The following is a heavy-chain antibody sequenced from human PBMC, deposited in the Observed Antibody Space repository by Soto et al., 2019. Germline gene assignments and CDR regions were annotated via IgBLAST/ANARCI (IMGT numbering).Heavy chain of an antibody. CDR3: ARPHSNDYSSDYFDY. D-gene: IGHD4-4*01. J-gene: IGHJ4*02. V-gene: IGHV3-33*01. Sequence: QVHLVESGGGVVQPGRSLRLSCAASGFTFSSYGMHWVRQAPGKGLEWVAVIWYDGSNKYYADSVKGRFTISRDNSKKTLYLQMNSLRVEDTAVYYCARPHSNDYSSDYFDYWRQGTLVTVSS. CDR2: IWYDGSNK. CDR1: GFTFSSYG.